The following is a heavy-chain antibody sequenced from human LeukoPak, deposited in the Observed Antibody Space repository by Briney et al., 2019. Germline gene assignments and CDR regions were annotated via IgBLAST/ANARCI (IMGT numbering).Heavy chain of an antibody. CDR3: ARDSGVIEKGDAFDI. CDR2: IYYSEVT. CDR1: GGSISSSGYY. D-gene: IGHD3-10*01. Sequence: PSETLSLTCTVSGGSISSSGYYWGWIRQPPGKGLQWIRNIYYSEVTKYNPSLMSRVTISVDTSKNQFSLKLSSVTAADTAVYYCARDSGVIEKGDAFDIWGQGTMVTVSS. J-gene: IGHJ3*02. V-gene: IGHV4-39*07.